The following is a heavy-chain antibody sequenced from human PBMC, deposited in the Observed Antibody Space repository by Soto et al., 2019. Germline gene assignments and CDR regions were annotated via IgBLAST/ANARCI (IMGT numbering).Heavy chain of an antibody. CDR2: IIPIVETP. CDR3: ARLSRPNYYDTSGFFKDNWFDP. Sequence: GASVKVSCKASGGTFNSYDINWVRQAPGQGLEWMGGIIPIVETPKYAQKFQGRVTITADDSTNTVYMELSSLRSEDTAMYYCARLSRPNYYDTSGFFKDNWFDPWGQGTLVTVSS. J-gene: IGHJ5*02. V-gene: IGHV1-69*13. CDR1: GGTFNSYD. D-gene: IGHD3-22*01.